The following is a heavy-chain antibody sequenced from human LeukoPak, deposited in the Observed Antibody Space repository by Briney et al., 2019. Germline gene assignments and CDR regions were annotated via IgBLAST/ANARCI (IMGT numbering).Heavy chain of an antibody. D-gene: IGHD2-2*01. CDR3: ARVRSSTSFYYYYMDV. CDR2: IYYSGST. CDR1: GGSISSHY. J-gene: IGHJ6*03. Sequence: PSEILTLTCTVSGGSISSHYWSWIRQPPGKGLEWIGYIYYSGSTNYNPSLKSRVTISVDTSKNQFSLKLSSVTAADTAVYYCARVRSSTSFYYYYMDVWGKGTTVTVSS. V-gene: IGHV4-59*11.